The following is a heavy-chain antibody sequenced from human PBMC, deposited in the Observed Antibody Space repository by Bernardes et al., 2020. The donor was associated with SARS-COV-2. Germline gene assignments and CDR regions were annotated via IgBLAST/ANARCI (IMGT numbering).Heavy chain of an antibody. CDR1: GGSVGSSNNW. CDR3: ARHDITGWSDAFDT. D-gene: IGHD3-3*01. Sequence: SETLSLTCTVSGGSVGSSNNWWGWIRQPPGTGLQWIGSISYSGSTNYNPSLNSRVTISLDTSKNKCSLRLNSVTAANTGVYYCARHDITGWSDAFDTWGQGTKVAVSS. V-gene: IGHV4-39*01. CDR2: ISYSGST. J-gene: IGHJ3*02.